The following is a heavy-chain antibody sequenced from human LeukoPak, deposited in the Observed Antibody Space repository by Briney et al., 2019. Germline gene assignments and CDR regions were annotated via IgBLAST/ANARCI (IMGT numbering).Heavy chain of an antibody. D-gene: IGHD6-13*01. CDR1: GGSISSYY. V-gene: IGHV4-59*01. CDR2: IYYSGST. J-gene: IGHJ4*02. Sequence: SETLSLTCTGSGGSISSYYWSWIRQPPGKGLEWIGYIYYSGSTNYNPSLKSRVTISVDTSKNQFSLKLSSVTAADTAVYYCARDHSSSWYRYFDYWGQGTLVTVSS. CDR3: ARDHSSSWYRYFDY.